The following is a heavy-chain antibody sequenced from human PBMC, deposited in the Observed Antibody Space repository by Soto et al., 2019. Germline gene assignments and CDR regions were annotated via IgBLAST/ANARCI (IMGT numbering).Heavy chain of an antibody. D-gene: IGHD1-26*01. Sequence: QITLKESGPPLVKPTQTLTLTCTFSGFSLSTSGVGVGWIRQPPGKALEWLALIYWDDDKRYSPSLKSRLTITNDTSKNQVVLTMTNMDPVDTATYYCAHRPFTRWSYDYYFDYWGQGTLVTVSS. J-gene: IGHJ4*02. CDR2: IYWDDDK. V-gene: IGHV2-5*02. CDR3: AHRPFTRWSYDYYFDY. CDR1: GFSLSTSGVG.